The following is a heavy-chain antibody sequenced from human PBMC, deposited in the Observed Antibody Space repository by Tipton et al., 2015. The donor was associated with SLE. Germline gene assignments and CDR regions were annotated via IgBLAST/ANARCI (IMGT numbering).Heavy chain of an antibody. D-gene: IGHD3-3*01. CDR3: ARGTQLNYDFWSGYSYGMDV. V-gene: IGHV4-59*10. CDR1: GGSFSSYY. Sequence: TLSLTCAVYGGSFSSYYWSWIRQPAGKGLEWIGRIYTSGSTNYNPSLKSRVTMSVDTSKNQFSLKLSSVTAADTAVYYCARGTQLNYDFWSGYSYGMDVWGQGTPVTVSS. CDR2: IYTSGST. J-gene: IGHJ6*02.